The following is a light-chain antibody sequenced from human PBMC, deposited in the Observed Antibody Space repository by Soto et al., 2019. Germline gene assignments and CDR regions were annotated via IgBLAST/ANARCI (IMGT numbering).Light chain of an antibody. J-gene: IGKJ2*01. CDR2: GAS. Sequence: EIVLTQSPGSLSLSPGERATLSCRASQSVTSTYLAWYQQKPGQAPRLLIYGASTRATGIPDRFSGSGSGTDFTLTISRLEPEDFSVYYCQRYGSSPRYTFVQGTTLEIK. CDR3: QRYGSSPRYT. CDR1: QSVTSTY. V-gene: IGKV3-20*01.